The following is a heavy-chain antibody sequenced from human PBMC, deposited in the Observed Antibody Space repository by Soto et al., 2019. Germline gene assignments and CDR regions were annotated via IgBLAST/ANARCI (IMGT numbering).Heavy chain of an antibody. Sequence: SETLSLTCTVSGGSISSPNFYWSWIRQHPGKGLEWIGHIYYNGTTYYNPTLKSRVSISVDTSKNQFSLKLSSVTAADTAVFFFPREPRLLIWFGEPHDWGRGTLVTVSS. CDR3: PREPRLLIWFGEPHD. V-gene: IGHV4-31*03. CDR2: IYYNGTT. J-gene: IGHJ4*02. CDR1: GGSISSPNFY. D-gene: IGHD3-10*01.